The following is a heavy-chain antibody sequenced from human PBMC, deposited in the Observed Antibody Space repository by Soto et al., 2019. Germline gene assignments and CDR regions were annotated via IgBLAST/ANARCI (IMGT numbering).Heavy chain of an antibody. CDR2: ISISGSTV. D-gene: IGHD3-10*01. CDR3: ARDRHSGYYYYYMDV. CDR1: GFTFSDYY. V-gene: IGHV3-11*01. Sequence: GGSLRLSCAASGFTFSDYYMSWIRQAPGKGLEWVSYISISGSTVYYADSVKGRFTISRDNAKNSLYLQMNSLRAEDTAVYYCARDRHSGYYYYYMDVWGKGTTVTVSS. J-gene: IGHJ6*03.